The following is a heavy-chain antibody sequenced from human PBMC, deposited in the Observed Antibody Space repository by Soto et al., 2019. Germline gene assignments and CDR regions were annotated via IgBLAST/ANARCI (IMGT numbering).Heavy chain of an antibody. CDR2: IDYNGVT. J-gene: IGHJ4*02. Sequence: KTSETLSLTCAVYGGSFSGYYWGWIRQPPGRGLEWIGNIDYNGVTYSNPSLKSRVTISRDTSKNQFSLKLTSVTAADTALYYCGKVLVGATGHTDSDSWGPGTLVTVSS. CDR1: GGSFSGYY. V-gene: IGHV4-34*01. CDR3: GKVLVGATGHTDSDS. D-gene: IGHD2-15*01.